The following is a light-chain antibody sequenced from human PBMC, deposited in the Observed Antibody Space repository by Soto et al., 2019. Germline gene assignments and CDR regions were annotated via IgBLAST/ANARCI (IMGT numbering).Light chain of an antibody. CDR1: QSVSSD. CDR3: QQYNTWPQT. J-gene: IGKJ1*01. CDR2: GAS. V-gene: IGKV3-15*01. Sequence: EIVMTQSPATLSVSPGERATLSCRASQSVSSDLAWYHQKPGQAPRLLIYGASTRATGIPARFSGNGSGTEFTCTINSLQSKDFAVYYRQQYNTWPQTFGQGIKVDIK.